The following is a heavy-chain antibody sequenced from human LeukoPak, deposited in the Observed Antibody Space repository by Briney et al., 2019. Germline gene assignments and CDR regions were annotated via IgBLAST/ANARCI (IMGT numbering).Heavy chain of an antibody. J-gene: IGHJ4*02. D-gene: IGHD1-14*01. Sequence: GGSLRLSCAASGFPFSSYAMHWVRQAPGKGLEWVANIKQDGSEKYYVDSVKGRFTISRDNAKNSLYLQMNSLRAEDTAVYYCARGTGFDYWGQGTLVTVSS. CDR3: ARGTGFDY. V-gene: IGHV3-7*03. CDR1: GFPFSSYA. CDR2: IKQDGSEK.